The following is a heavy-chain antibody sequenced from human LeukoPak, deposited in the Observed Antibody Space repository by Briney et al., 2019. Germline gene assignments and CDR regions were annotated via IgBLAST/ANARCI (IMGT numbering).Heavy chain of an antibody. D-gene: IGHD5-12*01. CDR3: ARGNSGNDLYYFDY. J-gene: IGHJ4*02. CDR1: GYTFTSYD. Sequence: ASVTVSCKASGYTFTSYDIHWVRQATGQGLEWMGWMNPNSGNTGYAQRFQGRVTMTRNTSISTAYMELSSLRSEDTAVYYCARGNSGNDLYYFDYWGQGTLVTVSS. V-gene: IGHV1-8*01. CDR2: MNPNSGNT.